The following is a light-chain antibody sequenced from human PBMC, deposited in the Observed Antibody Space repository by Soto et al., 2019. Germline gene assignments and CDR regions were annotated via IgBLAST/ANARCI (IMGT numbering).Light chain of an antibody. CDR1: QRFSNY. J-gene: IGKJ4*01. Sequence: DIQMTQSPSSLSASVGDRVTITCRASQRFSNYLNWYQQKPGKAPKLLIYAASNLQSGLPSSFSGSGSGTEFTLTINSLQPEDGATYYCQQRYSTPLTVGGGTKVEIK. CDR3: QQRYSTPLT. V-gene: IGKV1-39*01. CDR2: AAS.